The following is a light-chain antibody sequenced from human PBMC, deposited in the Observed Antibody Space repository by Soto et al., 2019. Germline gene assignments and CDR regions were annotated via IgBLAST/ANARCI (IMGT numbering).Light chain of an antibody. J-gene: IGLJ3*02. CDR1: SSDVGYYNY. V-gene: IGLV2-11*01. CDR3: CSYAGSYTHWV. Sequence: QSALTQPRSVSGSPGQSVTISCTGTSSDVGYYNYVSWYQKHPGKAPKLMIYDVSKRPSGVPDRFSGSKSGNTASLTISGLQAEDEADYYCCSYAGSYTHWVFGGGTKVTVL. CDR2: DVS.